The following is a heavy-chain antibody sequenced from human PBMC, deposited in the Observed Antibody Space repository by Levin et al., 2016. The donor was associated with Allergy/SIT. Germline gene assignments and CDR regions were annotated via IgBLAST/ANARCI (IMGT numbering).Heavy chain of an antibody. J-gene: IGHJ6*02. D-gene: IGHD6-19*01. V-gene: IGHV3-23*01. CDR1: GFTFSSYA. Sequence: GGSLRLSCAASGFTFSSYAMSWVRQAPGKGLEWVSAISGSGGSTYYADSVKGRFTISRDNSKNTLYLQMNSLRAEDTAVYYCAKDRLRHSSGWRYYYYGMDVWGQGTTVTVSS. CDR3: AKDRLRHSSGWRYYYYGMDV. CDR2: ISGSGGST.